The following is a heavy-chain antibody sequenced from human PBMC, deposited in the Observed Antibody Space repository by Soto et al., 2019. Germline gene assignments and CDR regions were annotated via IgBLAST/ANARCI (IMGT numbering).Heavy chain of an antibody. Sequence: GASVKVSCKASGYTFTSYAMHWVRQAPGQRLEWMGWINAGSGNTKYSQKFQGRVTITRDTSASTAYMELSSLRSEDTAVYYCARDGGRCTNGVCYFEAQAKYYYYYYGMDVWGQGTTVTVSS. J-gene: IGHJ6*02. D-gene: IGHD2-8*01. CDR3: ARDGGRCTNGVCYFEAQAKYYYYYYGMDV. CDR1: GYTFTSYA. V-gene: IGHV1-3*01. CDR2: INAGSGNT.